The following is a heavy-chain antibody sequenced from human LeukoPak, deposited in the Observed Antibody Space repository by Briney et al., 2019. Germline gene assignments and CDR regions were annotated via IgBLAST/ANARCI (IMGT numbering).Heavy chain of an antibody. D-gene: IGHD1-7*01. CDR2: INHSGST. CDR3: ARGSPWATTLTLHYFDY. CDR1: GGSFSGYY. J-gene: IGHJ4*02. Sequence: KTSETLSLTCAVYGGSFSGYYWSWIRQPPGKGLEWIGEINHSGSTNYNPSLKSRVTISVDTSKNQFSLKLSSVTAADTAVYYCARGSPWATTLTLHYFDYWGQGTLVTVSS. V-gene: IGHV4-34*01.